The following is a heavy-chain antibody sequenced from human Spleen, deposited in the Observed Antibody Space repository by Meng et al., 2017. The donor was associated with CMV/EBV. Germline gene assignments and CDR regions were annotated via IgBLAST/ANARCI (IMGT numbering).Heavy chain of an antibody. CDR3: ARVFEYSTSDDY. V-gene: IGHV4-38-2*02. J-gene: IGHJ4*02. CDR1: GYSISSGYY. Sequence: SETLSLTCTVSGYSISSGYYWGWIRQPPGKGLEWIGSIYPTGSTYYNPSLKSRVTMSIDTSKNQFSLKLSSLTAADTAVYYCARVFEYSTSDDYWGQGTLVTVSS. D-gene: IGHD6-6*01. CDR2: IYPTGST.